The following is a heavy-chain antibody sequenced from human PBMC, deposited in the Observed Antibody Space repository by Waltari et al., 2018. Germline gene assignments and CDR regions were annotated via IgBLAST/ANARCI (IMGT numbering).Heavy chain of an antibody. V-gene: IGHV1-8*03. D-gene: IGHD5-12*01. CDR3: ARGFRGYSGLHFDY. Sequence: QVQLVQSGAEVKKPGASVQVSCKASGYPFTSYDLNWVRQATGQGLEWMGWMNPNSGNKGYAKKFQGRVTITRNTAISTAYMELSSLRSEDTAVYYCARGFRGYSGLHFDYWGQGTLVTVSS. CDR2: MNPNSGNK. J-gene: IGHJ4*02. CDR1: GYPFTSYD.